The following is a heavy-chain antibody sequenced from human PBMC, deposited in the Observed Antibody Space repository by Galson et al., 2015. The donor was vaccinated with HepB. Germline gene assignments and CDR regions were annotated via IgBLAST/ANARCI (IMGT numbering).Heavy chain of an antibody. CDR1: GYIFTMYW. J-gene: IGHJ3*01. CDR2: IYPRESDT. Sequence: QSGAEVKKSGESLKISCTYSGYIFTMYWIGWVRQMPGKGLEWMGIIYPRESDTRYSPSFEGQVTISADRSINTAYLQWSSLKASDPAMYYCARSRMATLGDAFDFWGQGTMVTVSS. V-gene: IGHV5-51*03. D-gene: IGHD5-24*01. CDR3: ARSRMATLGDAFDF.